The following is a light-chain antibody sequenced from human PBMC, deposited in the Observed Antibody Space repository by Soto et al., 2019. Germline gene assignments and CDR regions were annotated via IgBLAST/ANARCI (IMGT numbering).Light chain of an antibody. CDR2: ENN. Sequence: QSALTQPPSVSAAPGQKVTISCSGSSSNIGNNYVTWYQQLPGTAPKLLIYENNKRPSGIPDRFSGSKSGTSATLGITGLQTGDEADYYCGAWDSSLSAGVFGNGTKVTVL. CDR3: GAWDSSLSAGV. J-gene: IGLJ1*01. CDR1: SSNIGNNY. V-gene: IGLV1-51*02.